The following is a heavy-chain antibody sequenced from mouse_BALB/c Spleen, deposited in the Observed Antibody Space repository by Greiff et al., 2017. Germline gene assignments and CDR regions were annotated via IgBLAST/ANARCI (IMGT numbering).Heavy chain of an antibody. D-gene: IGHD1-2*01. CDR2: ISSGGST. CDR1: GFTFSSYA. J-gene: IGHJ4*01. V-gene: IGHV5-6-5*01. Sequence: EVQRVESGGGLVKPGGSLKLSCAASGFTFSSYAMSWVRQTPEKRLEWVASISSGGSTYYPDSVKGRFTISRDNARNILYLQMSSLRSEDTAMYYCARVHGYYAMDYWGQGTSVTVSS. CDR3: ARVHGYYAMDY.